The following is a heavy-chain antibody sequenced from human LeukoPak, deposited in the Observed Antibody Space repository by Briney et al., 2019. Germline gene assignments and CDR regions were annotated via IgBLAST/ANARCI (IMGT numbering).Heavy chain of an antibody. CDR3: ARDLGLRESDY. Sequence: SETLSLTCTVSGGSISSSSNYWGWIRQPPGKGLEWIGSIYYSGSTYYNPSLKSRVTISVDTSKNQFSLKLSSVTAADTAVYYCARDLGLRESDYWGQGTLVTVSS. V-gene: IGHV4-39*07. J-gene: IGHJ4*02. CDR2: IYYSGST. CDR1: GGSISSSSNY. D-gene: IGHD4-17*01.